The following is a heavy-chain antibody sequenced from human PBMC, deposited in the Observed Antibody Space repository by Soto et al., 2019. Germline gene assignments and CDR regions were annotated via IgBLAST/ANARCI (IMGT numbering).Heavy chain of an antibody. D-gene: IGHD5-18*01. J-gene: IGHJ6*02. CDR3: ARQGTAMVHYYYGMDG. CDR1: GYSFTSYW. V-gene: IGHV5-51*01. CDR2: IYPGDSDT. Sequence: PGESLKISCKGSGYSFTSYWIGWVRQMPGKGLEWMGIIYPGDSDTRYSPSFQGQVTISADKSISTAYLQWSSLKASDTAMYYRARQGTAMVHYYYGMDGWGQGTTVTSP.